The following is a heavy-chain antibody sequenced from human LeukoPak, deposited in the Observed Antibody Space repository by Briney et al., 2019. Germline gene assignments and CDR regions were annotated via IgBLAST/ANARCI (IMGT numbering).Heavy chain of an antibody. CDR1: GGSFSGYH. D-gene: IGHD1-26*01. Sequence: QASETLSLACAVYGGSFSGYHWSWIRQPLGKGLEWIGEINHSGSTNYNPSLKSRVTISVDTSKNQFSLKLSSVTAADTAVYYCARGSGSYRNIYFDYWGQGTLVTVSS. J-gene: IGHJ4*02. CDR2: INHSGST. V-gene: IGHV4-34*01. CDR3: ARGSGSYRNIYFDY.